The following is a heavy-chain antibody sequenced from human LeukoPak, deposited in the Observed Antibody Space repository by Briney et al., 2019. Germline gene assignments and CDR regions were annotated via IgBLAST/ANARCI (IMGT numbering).Heavy chain of an antibody. V-gene: IGHV3-23*01. CDR1: GGSISSGGYY. CDR3: AKVSSSSWVDY. D-gene: IGHD6-13*01. CDR2: ISGSGGST. J-gene: IGHJ4*02. Sequence: ETLSLTCTVSGGSISSGGYYWSWVRQAPGKGLEWVSAISGSGGSTYYADSVKGRFTISRDNSKNTLYLQMNSLRAEDTAVYYCAKVSSSSWVDYWGQGTLVTVSS.